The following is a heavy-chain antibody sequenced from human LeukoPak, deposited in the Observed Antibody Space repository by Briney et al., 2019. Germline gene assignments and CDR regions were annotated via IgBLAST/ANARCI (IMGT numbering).Heavy chain of an antibody. J-gene: IGHJ6*03. V-gene: IGHV4-39*01. CDR3: ARVGSGSVSAWDYYYMDV. Sequence: PSETLSLTCTVSGGSISSSSYYWGWIRQPPGKGLEWIGSIYYSGSTYYNPSLKSRVTISVDTSKNQFSLKLSSVTAADTAVYYCARVGSGSVSAWDYYYMDVWGKGTTVTVSS. CDR2: IYYSGST. D-gene: IGHD3-10*01. CDR1: GGSISSSSYY.